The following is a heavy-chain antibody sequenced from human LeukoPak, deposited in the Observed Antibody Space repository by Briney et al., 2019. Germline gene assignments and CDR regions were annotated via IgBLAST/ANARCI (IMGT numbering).Heavy chain of an antibody. CDR1: GFTFSGSA. V-gene: IGHV3-73*01. Sequence: PGGSLRLSCAASGFTFSGSAMHWVRQASGKGLEWVGRIRSKANSYATAYAASVKGWFTISRDDSKNTAYLQMNSLKTEDTAVYYCTLSYSSGCRNWGQGTLVTVSS. J-gene: IGHJ4*02. CDR2: IRSKANSYAT. CDR3: TLSYSSGCRN. D-gene: IGHD6-19*01.